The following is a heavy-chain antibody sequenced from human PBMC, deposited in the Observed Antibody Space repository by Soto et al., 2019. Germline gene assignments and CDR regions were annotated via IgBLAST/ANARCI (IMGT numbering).Heavy chain of an antibody. CDR2: IKQDGSEK. D-gene: IGHD6-13*01. Sequence: PGGSLRLSCAASGFTFSSYWMSWVRQAPGKGLEWVANIKQDGSEKYYVDSVKGRFTISRDNAKNSLYQQMNSLRAEDTAVYYCARDLEGSSWYYYYYGMDVWGQGTTVTVSS. CDR3: ARDLEGSSWYYYYYGMDV. V-gene: IGHV3-7*05. J-gene: IGHJ6*02. CDR1: GFTFSSYW.